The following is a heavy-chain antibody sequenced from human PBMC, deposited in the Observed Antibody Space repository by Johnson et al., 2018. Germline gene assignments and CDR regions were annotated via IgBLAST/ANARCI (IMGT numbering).Heavy chain of an antibody. CDR2: IYYSGST. J-gene: IGHJ3*02. Sequence: QVQLVQSGPGLVKPSETLSLTCTVSGGSISSYYWSWIRQPPGKGLEWIGYIYYSGSTNYNPSLKSRVTISVDTSKNQFSLQLSSVTAADTAVYYCARWTLRPVDAFDIWGQGTMVTVSS. D-gene: IGHD3-3*01. V-gene: IGHV4-59*01. CDR1: GGSISSYY. CDR3: ARWTLRPVDAFDI.